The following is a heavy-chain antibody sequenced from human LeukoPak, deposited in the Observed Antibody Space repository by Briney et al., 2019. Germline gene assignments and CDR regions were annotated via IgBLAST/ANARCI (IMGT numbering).Heavy chain of an antibody. CDR1: GFTFSSYG. Sequence: GGSLRLSCAASGFTFSSYGMSWVRQAPGKGLEWVSAISGSGGSKYYADSVKGRFTISRDNARNSLYLQMNTLRAEDTAVYSCARGADGVSSNSRGWFDPWGQGTLVTVSS. D-gene: IGHD2-15*01. V-gene: IGHV3-23*01. CDR3: ARGADGVSSNSRGWFDP. J-gene: IGHJ5*02. CDR2: ISGSGGSK.